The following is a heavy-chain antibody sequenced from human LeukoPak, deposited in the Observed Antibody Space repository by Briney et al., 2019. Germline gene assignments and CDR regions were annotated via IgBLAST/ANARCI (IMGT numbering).Heavy chain of an antibody. Sequence: QPGGSLRLSCAASGFTFSSYAMSWVRQAPGKGLEWVSAISGSGGSTYYADSVKGRFTISRDNAKNSLYLQMNSLRAEDTAVYYCARDDILTGSYYYYGMDVWGQGTTVTVSS. V-gene: IGHV3-23*01. D-gene: IGHD3-9*01. CDR2: ISGSGGST. CDR1: GFTFSSYA. CDR3: ARDDILTGSYYYYGMDV. J-gene: IGHJ6*02.